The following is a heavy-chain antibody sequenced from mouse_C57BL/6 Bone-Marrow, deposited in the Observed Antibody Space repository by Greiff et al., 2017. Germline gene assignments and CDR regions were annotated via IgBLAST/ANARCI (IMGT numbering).Heavy chain of an antibody. CDR3: ARSGFITTVAAY. J-gene: IGHJ3*01. CDR1: GYTFTSYW. CDR2: IHPNSGST. V-gene: IGHV1-64*01. Sequence: QVQLQQPGAELVKPGASVKLSCKASGYTFTSYWMHWVKQRPGQGLEWIGMIHPNSGSTNYNEKFKSKATLTVDKSSSTAYMQLSSLTSEDSAVYYCARSGFITTVAAYWGQGTLVAVSA. D-gene: IGHD1-1*01.